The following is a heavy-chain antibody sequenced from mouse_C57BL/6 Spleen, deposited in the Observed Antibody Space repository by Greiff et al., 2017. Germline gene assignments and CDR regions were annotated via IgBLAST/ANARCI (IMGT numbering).Heavy chain of an antibody. CDR3: ARSYGNSFDY. CDR2: IDPSDSYT. Sequence: QVHVKQPGAELVRPGTSVKLSCKASGYTFTSYWMHWVKQRPGQGLEWIGVIDPSDSYTNYNQKFKGKATLTVDTSSSPAYMQLSSLTSEDSAVYYCARSYGNSFDYWGQGTTLTVSS. D-gene: IGHD2-1*01. V-gene: IGHV1-59*01. CDR1: GYTFTSYW. J-gene: IGHJ2*01.